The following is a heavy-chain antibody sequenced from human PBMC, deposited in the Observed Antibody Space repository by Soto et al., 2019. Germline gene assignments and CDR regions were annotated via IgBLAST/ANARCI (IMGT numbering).Heavy chain of an antibody. D-gene: IGHD7-27*01. CDR2: INPNSGGT. CDR1: GYTFTGYY. Sequence: QVQLVQSGAEVKKPGASVKVSCKASGYTFTGYYMHWVRQAPGQGLEWMGWINPNSGGTNYAQKIEGGGNMTRDTSLSPAYQELSRLRSDDTAVYYCARGLTGDSPFDYWGQGTLVTVSS. V-gene: IGHV1-2*02. J-gene: IGHJ4*02. CDR3: ARGLTGDSPFDY.